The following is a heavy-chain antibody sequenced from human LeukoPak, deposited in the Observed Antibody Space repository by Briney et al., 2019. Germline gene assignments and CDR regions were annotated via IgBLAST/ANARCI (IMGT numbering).Heavy chain of an antibody. V-gene: IGHV1-2*02. Sequence: ASVKVSCKASGYTFTGYYMHWVRQAPGQGLEWMGWINPNSGGTNYAQKFQGRVTMTRDTSISTAYMELSRLRSDDTAVYYCARAGDYDFWSGYYWGQGTLVTVSS. CDR1: GYTFTGYY. D-gene: IGHD3-3*01. CDR3: ARAGDYDFWSGYY. CDR2: INPNSGGT. J-gene: IGHJ4*02.